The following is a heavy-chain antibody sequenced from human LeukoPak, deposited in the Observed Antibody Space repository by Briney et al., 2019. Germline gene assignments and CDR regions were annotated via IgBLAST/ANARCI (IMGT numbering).Heavy chain of an antibody. CDR3: ARDGEPGESYYYYMDV. J-gene: IGHJ6*03. CDR1: GFTFSSYV. Sequence: GGSLRLSCAASGFTFSSYVLHWVRKAPGKGLEWVADISYDGSNKYYADSVKGRFTISRDNSKNTLYLQMNSLRAEDTAVYYCARDGEPGESYYYYMDVWGKGTTVTISS. V-gene: IGHV3-30*04. CDR2: ISYDGSNK. D-gene: IGHD4-17*01.